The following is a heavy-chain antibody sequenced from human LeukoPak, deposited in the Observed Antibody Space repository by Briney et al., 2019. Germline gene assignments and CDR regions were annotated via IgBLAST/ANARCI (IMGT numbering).Heavy chain of an antibody. Sequence: GGSLRLSCAASGFTVSSNYMSLVRQAPGKGLEWVSVIYSGGSTYYADSVKGRFTISRDNSKNTLYLQMNSLRAEDTAVYYCARGWYNYYDSSGYRDWGQGTLVTVSS. CDR1: GFTVSSNY. D-gene: IGHD3-22*01. V-gene: IGHV3-66*01. CDR3: ARGWYNYYDSSGYRD. CDR2: IYSGGST. J-gene: IGHJ4*02.